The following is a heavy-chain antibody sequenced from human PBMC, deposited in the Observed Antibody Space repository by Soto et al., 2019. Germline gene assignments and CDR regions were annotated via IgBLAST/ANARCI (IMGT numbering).Heavy chain of an antibody. D-gene: IGHD2-2*01. CDR1: GFTFSRYV. J-gene: IGHJ4*02. CDR3: ARVPDLDYCSRTSCLYYFDY. V-gene: IGHV3-23*01. Sequence: EVQLLESGGGLVQPGGSLRLSCVASGFTFSRYVMSWVRQAPGKGLEWVSTINSNGDSTYYADSVKGRFTISSDNSKTSLYLQMNSLRAEDTAVYYCARVPDLDYCSRTSCLYYFDYWGQGALVTVSS. CDR2: INSNGDST.